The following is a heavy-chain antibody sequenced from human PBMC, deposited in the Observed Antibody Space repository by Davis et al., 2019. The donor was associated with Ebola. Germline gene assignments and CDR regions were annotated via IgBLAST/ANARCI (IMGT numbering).Heavy chain of an antibody. Sequence: SETLSLTCTVSGGSISSSSYYWGWIRQPPGKGLEWIAYIYYSGSTNYNPSLKSRVTISVDTSKNQFSLKLSSVTAADTAVYYCARLNVWGSSRYHFDYWGQGTLVTVSS. CDR3: ARLNVWGSSRYHFDY. J-gene: IGHJ4*02. V-gene: IGHV4-61*05. CDR1: GGSISSSSYY. CDR2: IYYSGST. D-gene: IGHD3-16*02.